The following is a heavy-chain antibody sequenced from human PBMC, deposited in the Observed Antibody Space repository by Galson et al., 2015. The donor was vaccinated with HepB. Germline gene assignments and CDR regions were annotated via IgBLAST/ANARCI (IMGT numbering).Heavy chain of an antibody. CDR3: ARHNDYMNWYLDL. Sequence: PALVKPTQTLTLTCPFSGFSLSTSGMCVSWIRQPPGTALEWLARIDWDDDKYYSTSLKTRLTISKDTSKNQVVLTMTNMDPVDTATYYCARHNDYMNWYLDLWGRGTLVTVSS. D-gene: IGHD4-11*01. CDR2: IDWDDDK. CDR1: GFSLSTSGMC. J-gene: IGHJ2*01. V-gene: IGHV2-70*11.